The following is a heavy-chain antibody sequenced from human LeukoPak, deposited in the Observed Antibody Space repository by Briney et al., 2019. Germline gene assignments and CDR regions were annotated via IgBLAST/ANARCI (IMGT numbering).Heavy chain of an antibody. V-gene: IGHV3-53*01. D-gene: IGHD6-25*01. Sequence: GGSLRLSCAASGFTFSNAWMNWVRQAPGKGLEWVSVIFSGDKTYYADSVKGRFTISRDNSKNTLYLQMNSLRVEDTAVYYCARSPWGDSSGPYYFDYWGQGTLVTVSS. CDR3: ARSPWGDSSGPYYFDY. CDR2: IFSGDKT. J-gene: IGHJ4*02. CDR1: GFTFSNAW.